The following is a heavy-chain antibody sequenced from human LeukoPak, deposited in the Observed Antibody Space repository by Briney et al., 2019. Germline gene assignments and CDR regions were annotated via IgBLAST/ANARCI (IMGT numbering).Heavy chain of an antibody. D-gene: IGHD3-16*01. J-gene: IGHJ4*02. CDR3: ARGGRAKYYFEY. CDR2: ISYDGSDK. CDR1: GFTFSSYA. V-gene: IGHV3-30*04. Sequence: GRSLRLSCAASGFTFSSYAMHWARQAPGKGLEWVAIISYDGSDKHYADSVKGRFTISRDNSKNTLYLQMNSLRVEDTTVYYCARGGRAKYYFEYWGQGTLVTVSS.